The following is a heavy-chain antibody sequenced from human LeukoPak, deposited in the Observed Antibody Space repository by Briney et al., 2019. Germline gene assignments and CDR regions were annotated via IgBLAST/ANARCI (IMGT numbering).Heavy chain of an antibody. CDR1: GFTFSNYW. CDR3: TMIEWERWRG. CDR2: IKQDGSEK. D-gene: IGHD1-26*01. J-gene: IGHJ4*02. V-gene: IGHV3-7*01. Sequence: GGTLGLSCAVSGFTFSNYWMNCVRQAPGKGLECVANIKQDGSEKYYVDSVEGRFTVSRANTKTSLYLQMNSRRAEDTAVYYCTMIEWERWRGWGQGTLVTVSS.